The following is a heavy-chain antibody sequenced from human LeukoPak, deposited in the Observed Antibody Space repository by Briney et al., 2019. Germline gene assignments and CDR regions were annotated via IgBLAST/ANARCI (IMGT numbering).Heavy chain of an antibody. J-gene: IGHJ4*02. CDR2: IYSGYT. V-gene: IGHV4-39*07. D-gene: IGHD2/OR15-2a*01. CDR1: GGSISSGDYY. CDR3: ARDSAPNLLAYFDY. Sequence: SETLSLTCTVSGGSISSGDYYWSWIRQTPGKGLEWFGSIYSGYTYYNPSLKSRVTISVHTSKNQFSLRLNSVTAADTAVYYCARDSAPNLLAYFDYWGQGILVTVSS.